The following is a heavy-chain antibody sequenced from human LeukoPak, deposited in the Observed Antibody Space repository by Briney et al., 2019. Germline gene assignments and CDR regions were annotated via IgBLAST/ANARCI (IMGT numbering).Heavy chain of an antibody. CDR3: ARGRSRITIFGVVTASHFDY. CDR1: GFTFNSNG. Sequence: PGRSLRLSCEASGFTFNSNGMHWVRQAPGKGLEWVAGIWYDGSNKYYADSVKGRFTISRDNSKNTLYLQMNSLRAEDTAVYYCARGRSRITIFGVVTASHFDYWGQGTLVTVSS. J-gene: IGHJ4*02. V-gene: IGHV3-33*01. CDR2: IWYDGSNK. D-gene: IGHD3-3*01.